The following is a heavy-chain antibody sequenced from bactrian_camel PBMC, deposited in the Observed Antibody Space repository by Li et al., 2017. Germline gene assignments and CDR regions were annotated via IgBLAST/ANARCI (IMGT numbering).Heavy chain of an antibody. CDR2: IYSDGSNR. Sequence: HVQLVESGGGLVQPGGSLRLSCTASGFTFSRYGMNWVRQAPGKGLEWVSGIYSDGSNRNYADSVRGRFTISRDNAKNTLYLQMNSLKPGDTATYFCAAGTKSYVGSWCGRQDHEYDYWGQGTQVTVS. V-gene: IGHV3S6*01. D-gene: IGHD3*01. CDR3: AAGTKSYVGSWCGRQDHEYDY. J-gene: IGHJ4*01. CDR1: GFTFSRYG.